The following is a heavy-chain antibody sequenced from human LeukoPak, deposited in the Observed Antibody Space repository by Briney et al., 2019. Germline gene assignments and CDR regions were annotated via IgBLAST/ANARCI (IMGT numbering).Heavy chain of an antibody. J-gene: IGHJ3*02. CDR2: ISGSGSKT. D-gene: IGHD5-18*01. V-gene: IGHV3-23*01. Sequence: GGSLRLSCAASGFTFSTCAINWVRQAPGKGLEWVSAISGSGSKTFYVDSVKGRFTISRDNPKNTLYLQMNSLRPEDTAVYYCVKEPRGYSFSFDIWGQGTMVTVSS. CDR3: VKEPRGYSFSFDI. CDR1: GFTFSTCA.